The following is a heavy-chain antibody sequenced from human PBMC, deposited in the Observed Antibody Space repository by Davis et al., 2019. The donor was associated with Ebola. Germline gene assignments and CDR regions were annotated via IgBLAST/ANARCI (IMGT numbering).Heavy chain of an antibody. CDR3: ARQPYGSGDIFYYYAMDV. J-gene: IGHJ6*02. Sequence: ASVKVSCKASGYTFSSYDIHWVRQATGQGLEWMGWMSPNSGDTAYAQKFQGRLTVTRNTSISTTYMELSSLRSEDTAVYYCARQPYGSGDIFYYYAMDVWCQGTTVTVSS. V-gene: IGHV1-8*01. CDR1: GYTFSSYD. D-gene: IGHD3-10*01. CDR2: MSPNSGDT.